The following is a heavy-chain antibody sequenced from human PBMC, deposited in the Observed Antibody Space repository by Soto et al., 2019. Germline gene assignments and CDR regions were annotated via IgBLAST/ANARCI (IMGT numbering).Heavy chain of an antibody. CDR3: ARAPTFYEGWFDP. D-gene: IGHD3-16*01. V-gene: IGHV4-31*03. CDR1: GGSISSGGYY. Sequence: QVQLQESGPGLVKPSQTLSLTCTVSGGSISSGGYYWSWIRQHPGKGLEWIGYIYYSGSTYYNPSLKGRVTISVHTSKNQFSLKLSSVTAADTAVYYCARAPTFYEGWFDPWGQGTLVTVSS. CDR2: IYYSGST. J-gene: IGHJ5*02.